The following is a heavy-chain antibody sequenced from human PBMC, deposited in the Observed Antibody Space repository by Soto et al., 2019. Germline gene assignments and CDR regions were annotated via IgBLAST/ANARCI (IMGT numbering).Heavy chain of an antibody. V-gene: IGHV4-4*07. D-gene: IGHD6-19*01. CDR3: ARGLKAVSGPTDYYYCAFDV. CDR2: IYSSGSS. Sequence: KPSETLSLTCTVSGGSIGTNYWSWIRQPAGKGLEWIGRIYSSGSSNYNPSLKSRVTMSVDTSKNQFSLRLSSVTAADTAVYYCARGLKAVSGPTDYYYCAFDVWGQGTTVTVSS. CDR1: GGSIGTNY. J-gene: IGHJ6*02.